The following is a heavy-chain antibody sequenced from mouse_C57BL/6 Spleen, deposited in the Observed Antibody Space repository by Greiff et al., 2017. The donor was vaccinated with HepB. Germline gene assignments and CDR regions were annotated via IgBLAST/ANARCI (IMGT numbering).Heavy chain of an antibody. D-gene: IGHD2-4*01. CDR2: ISSGGSYT. Sequence: EVHLVESGGDLVKPGGSLKLSCAASGFTFSSYGMSWVRQTPDKRLEWVATISSGGSYTYYPDSVKGRFTISRDNAKNTLYLQMSSLKSEDTAMYYCARPPYYDYDEGSWFAYWGQGTLVTVAA. CDR1: GFTFSSYG. V-gene: IGHV5-6*01. CDR3: ARPPYYDYDEGSWFAY. J-gene: IGHJ3*01.